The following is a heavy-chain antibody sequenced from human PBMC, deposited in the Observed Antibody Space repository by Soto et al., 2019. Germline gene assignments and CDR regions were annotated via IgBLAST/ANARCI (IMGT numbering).Heavy chain of an antibody. J-gene: IGHJ6*02. CDR1: GASISSGDYF. V-gene: IGHV4-30-4*01. CDR2: IYDSGSS. CDR3: ARTVCSSASCYGYYYYGLDV. Sequence: PSETLSLTCTVSGASISSGDYFWSWIRQSPGKGLEWIGYIYDSGSSYYNPSLQSRVTMSVDTSKNQFSLKLSSVTAADTAVYYCARTVCSSASCYGYYYYGLDVWGQGTTVTVSS. D-gene: IGHD2-2*01.